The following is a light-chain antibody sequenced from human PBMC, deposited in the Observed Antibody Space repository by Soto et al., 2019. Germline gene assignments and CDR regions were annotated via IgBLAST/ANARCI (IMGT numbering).Light chain of an antibody. CDR2: DVS. Sequence: EIVLTQSPVTLSLSPGERATLSCRASQSVSSFLAWYQQKPGQPPRLLIYDVSNRAAGIPARFSGSGSGTDFTLTISSLGPEDFAVYHCLQRTDWPPVYTFGQGTKLEIK. V-gene: IGKV3-11*01. J-gene: IGKJ2*01. CDR1: QSVSSF. CDR3: LQRTDWPPVYT.